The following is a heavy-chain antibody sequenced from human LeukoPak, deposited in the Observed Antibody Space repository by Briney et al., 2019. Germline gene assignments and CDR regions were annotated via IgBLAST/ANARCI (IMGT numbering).Heavy chain of an antibody. CDR3: ARGEMATSFDY. V-gene: IGHV4-61*01. J-gene: IGHJ4*02. CDR1: GGSISSSSYY. Sequence: SETLSLTCTVSGGSISSSSYYWSWIRQPPGKGLEWIGYIYYSGSTNYNPSLKSRVTISVDTSKNQFSLKLSSVTAADTAVYYCARGEMATSFDYWGQGTLVTVSS. CDR2: IYYSGST. D-gene: IGHD5-24*01.